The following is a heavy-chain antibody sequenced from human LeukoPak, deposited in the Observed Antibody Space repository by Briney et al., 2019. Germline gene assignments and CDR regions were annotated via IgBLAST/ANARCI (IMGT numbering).Heavy chain of an antibody. Sequence: SGGSLRLSCAASGFTFSSYWMSWVRQAPGKGLEWVANIKQDGSEKYYVDSVKGRFTISRDNAKNSLYLQMNSVRAEDTAVYYCAREGGILTGSYYYYYGVDVWGQGTTVTVSS. CDR3: AREGGILTGSYYYYYGVDV. V-gene: IGHV3-7*01. CDR2: IKQDGSEK. CDR1: GFTFSSYW. J-gene: IGHJ6*02. D-gene: IGHD3-9*01.